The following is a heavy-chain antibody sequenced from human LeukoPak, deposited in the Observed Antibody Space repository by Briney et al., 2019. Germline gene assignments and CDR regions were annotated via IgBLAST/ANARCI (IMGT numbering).Heavy chain of an antibody. D-gene: IGHD3-16*01. V-gene: IGHV3-9*01. Sequence: PGRSLRLSCAASGFTFDDYAMHWVRQAPGKGLEWVSGTSWNSGSIGYADSVKGRFTISRDNAKNSLYLQMNSLRAEDTALYYCAKDLRGGLDYWGQGTLVTVSS. CDR2: TSWNSGSI. CDR3: AKDLRGGLDY. CDR1: GFTFDDYA. J-gene: IGHJ4*02.